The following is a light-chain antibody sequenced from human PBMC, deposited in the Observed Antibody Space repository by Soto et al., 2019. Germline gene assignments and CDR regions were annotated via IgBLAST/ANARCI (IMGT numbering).Light chain of an antibody. CDR1: SSDVGGYNY. CDR2: DVT. V-gene: IGLV2-14*01. Sequence: QSVLTQPASVSGSPGQSITISCTGTSSDVGGYNYVSWYQQHPGKAPKLMIYDVTNRPSGVSNRFSGSKSGNTASLTISGLQAEDEADYYCSSYKSSSTLHVFGTGTKLTVL. J-gene: IGLJ1*01. CDR3: SSYKSSSTLHV.